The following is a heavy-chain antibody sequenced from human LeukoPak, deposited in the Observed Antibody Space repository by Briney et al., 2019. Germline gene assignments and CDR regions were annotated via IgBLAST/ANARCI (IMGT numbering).Heavy chain of an antibody. CDR1: GYTFTSYD. CDR2: MNPNSGDT. D-gene: IGHD2-2*01. J-gene: IGHJ3*02. CDR3: ARGARILLWYAFDI. V-gene: IGHV1-8*03. Sequence: ASVKVSCKASGYTFTSYDINWVRQATGQGLEWMGWMNPNSGDTAYAQNFQGRVTITRSTSLSTAYMELSRLRSDDTAVYYCARGARILLWYAFDIWGQGTMVTVSS.